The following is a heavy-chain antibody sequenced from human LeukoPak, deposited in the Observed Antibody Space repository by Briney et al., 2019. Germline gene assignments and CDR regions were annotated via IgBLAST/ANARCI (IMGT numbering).Heavy chain of an antibody. CDR3: ARGNGYNYY. V-gene: IGHV4-59*01. D-gene: IGHD5-24*01. CDR2: IYYSGST. J-gene: IGHJ4*02. Sequence: SETLSLTCTVSGASMTNYYWAWIRQPPGKGLEWIGYIYYSGSTNYNPSLKSRVTISVDTSKNQFTLKLSTVTAADTAVYYCARGNGYNYYWGQGTLVTVSS. CDR1: GASMTNYY.